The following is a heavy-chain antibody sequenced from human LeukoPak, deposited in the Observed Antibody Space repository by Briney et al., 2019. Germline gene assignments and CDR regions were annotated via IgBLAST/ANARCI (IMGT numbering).Heavy chain of an antibody. Sequence: SETLSLTCTVSGGSISSYYWSWIRQPPGKGLEWIGYIYYSGSTNYNPSLKSRVTISVDTSKNQFSLKLSSVTAADTAVYYCARRPGDCSSTSCYIPDWYFDLWGRGTLVTVSS. J-gene: IGHJ2*01. CDR1: GGSISSYY. D-gene: IGHD2-2*02. V-gene: IGHV4-59*01. CDR3: ARRPGDCSSTSCYIPDWYFDL. CDR2: IYYSGST.